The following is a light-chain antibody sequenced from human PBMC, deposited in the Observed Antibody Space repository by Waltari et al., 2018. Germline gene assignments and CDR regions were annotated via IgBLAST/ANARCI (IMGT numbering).Light chain of an antibody. CDR1: SSDVGGYNY. J-gene: IGLJ3*02. CDR2: DVS. Sequence: QSALTQPRSVSGSPGQSVTISCTGTSSDVGGYNYVSWYQQPPGKAPKLMIYDVSNRPAGAPDRFAGSKSGNTASLTISGVQAEDEADYYCCSYAGSYTFEVFGGGTKLTVL. CDR3: CSYAGSYTFEV. V-gene: IGLV2-11*01.